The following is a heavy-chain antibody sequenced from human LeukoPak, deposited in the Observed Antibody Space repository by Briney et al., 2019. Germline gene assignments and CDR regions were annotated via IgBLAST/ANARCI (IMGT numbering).Heavy chain of an antibody. V-gene: IGHV3-23*01. CDR3: AKNRGGTYKYYMDV. J-gene: IGHJ6*03. CDR2: VSGSGGAT. D-gene: IGHD1-1*01. Sequence: RWSVRLSCAASGFTFNNYAMSWVRQAPGMGLEWLSYVSGSGGATYYAASVKGRFTISRDNSKNTVYLQMGSLRAEDTAVYYCAKNRGGTYKYYMDVWGNGTTVTVSS. CDR1: GFTFNNYA.